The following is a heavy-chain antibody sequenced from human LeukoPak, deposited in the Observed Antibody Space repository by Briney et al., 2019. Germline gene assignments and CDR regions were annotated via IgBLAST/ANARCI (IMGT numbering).Heavy chain of an antibody. CDR2: INHSGST. V-gene: IGHV4-34*01. CDR3: ASGGYGDYFRTIDY. D-gene: IGHD4-17*01. Sequence: PSETLSLTCAVYGGSFSGYHWSWIRQPPGKGLEWIGEINHSGSTNYNPSLKSRVTISVDTSKNQFSLKLSSVTAADTAVYYCASGGYGDYFRTIDYWGQGTLVTVSS. J-gene: IGHJ4*02. CDR1: GGSFSGYH.